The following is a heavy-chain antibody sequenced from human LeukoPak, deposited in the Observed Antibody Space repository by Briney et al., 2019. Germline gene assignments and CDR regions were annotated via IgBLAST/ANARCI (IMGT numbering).Heavy chain of an antibody. CDR2: IYTSGST. CDR3: ARDFTH. J-gene: IGHJ4*02. Sequence: SQTLSLTCTVSGGSISSGSYYWSWIRQPAGKGLEWIGRIYTSGSTNYNPSLKSRVTISVDTSKNQFSLKLSSVTAADTAVYYCARDFTHWGQGTLITVSS. V-gene: IGHV4-61*02. CDR1: GGSISSGSYY.